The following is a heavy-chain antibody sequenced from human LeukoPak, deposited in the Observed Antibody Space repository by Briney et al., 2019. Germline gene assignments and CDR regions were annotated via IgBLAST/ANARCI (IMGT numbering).Heavy chain of an antibody. V-gene: IGHV3-48*01. CDR1: GFTFSSYS. J-gene: IGHJ4*01. D-gene: IGHD5-12*01. CDR2: IGISSGNT. CDR3: ARDHRYAFDN. Sequence: GGSLGLSCAASGFTFSSYSMNWVRQAPGKGLEWISYIGISSGNTKYADSVKGRFTISRDKARNSLYLQMNSLRVEDTAMYYCARDHRYAFDNWGHGTLVTVSS.